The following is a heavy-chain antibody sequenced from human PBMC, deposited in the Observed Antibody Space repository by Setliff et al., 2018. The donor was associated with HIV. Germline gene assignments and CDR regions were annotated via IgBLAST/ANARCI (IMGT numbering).Heavy chain of an antibody. CDR3: ARQLSNSFDY. Sequence: ASVKVSCKASGYTFTGYYMHWVRQAPGQGLEWMGWISTDNANTRISQRFRGSVTMTRDRSINTAYMEFSGLTSDDTAVYYCARQLSNSFDYWGQRTLVTVSS. D-gene: IGHD1-1*01. J-gene: IGHJ4*02. CDR1: GYTFTGYY. V-gene: IGHV1-2*02. CDR2: ISTDNANT.